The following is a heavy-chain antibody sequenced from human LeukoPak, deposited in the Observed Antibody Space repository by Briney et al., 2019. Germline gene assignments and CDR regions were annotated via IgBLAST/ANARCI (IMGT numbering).Heavy chain of an antibody. V-gene: IGHV6-1*01. CDR2: TYYRSEWYY. D-gene: IGHD2-21*01. J-gene: IGHJ4*02. CDR1: GDSVSSNEAA. Sequence: SQTLSLTCAISGDSVSSNEAAWNWIRQSPSRGLEWLGRTYYRSEWYYGYAASVKGRITINPDTSRNQFSLQLNSVTPEDTAVYYCARSGGDLDYWGQGSLVTVSS. CDR3: ARSGGDLDY.